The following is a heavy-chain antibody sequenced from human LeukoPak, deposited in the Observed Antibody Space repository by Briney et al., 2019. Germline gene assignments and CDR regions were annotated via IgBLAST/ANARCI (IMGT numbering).Heavy chain of an antibody. CDR3: ATDTPRKTCFDY. J-gene: IGHJ4*02. CDR1: GYTLTELS. V-gene: IGHV1-24*01. CDR2: FDPEDGET. Sequence: ASVKVSCKVSGYTLTELSMHWVRQAPGKGLEWMGGFDPEDGETIYAQKFQGRVTMTEDTSTDTAYMELSSLRSEDTAVYYCATDTPRKTCFDYWGQGTLVTVSS. D-gene: IGHD1-14*01.